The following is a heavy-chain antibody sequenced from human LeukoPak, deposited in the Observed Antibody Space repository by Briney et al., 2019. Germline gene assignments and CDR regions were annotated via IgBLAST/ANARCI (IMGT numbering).Heavy chain of an antibody. CDR1: GGSISSYY. CDR3: ARGGWNKFDY. CDR2: IFYSGTT. J-gene: IGHJ4*02. V-gene: IGHV4-59*01. Sequence: SETLSLTCTVSGGSISSYYWSWIRQPPGKGLEWIGFIFYSGTTNYNPSLKSRVTISVDTSKNQFSLKLSSVTAADTAVYYCARGGWNKFDYWGQGTLVTASS. D-gene: IGHD3-22*01.